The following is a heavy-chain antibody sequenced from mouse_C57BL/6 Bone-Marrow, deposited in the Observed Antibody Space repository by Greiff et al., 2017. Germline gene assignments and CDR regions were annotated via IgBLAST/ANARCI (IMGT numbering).Heavy chain of an antibody. CDR2: IDPANGNT. Sequence: EVQRVESVAELVRPGASVKLSCTASGFNIKNTYMHWVKQRPEQGLEWIGRIDPANGNTKYAPKFQGKATITADTSSNTAYLQLSSLTSEDTAIYYCASIYYDYDGDAMDYWGQGTSVTVSS. V-gene: IGHV14-3*01. J-gene: IGHJ4*01. D-gene: IGHD2-4*01. CDR3: ASIYYDYDGDAMDY. CDR1: GFNIKNTY.